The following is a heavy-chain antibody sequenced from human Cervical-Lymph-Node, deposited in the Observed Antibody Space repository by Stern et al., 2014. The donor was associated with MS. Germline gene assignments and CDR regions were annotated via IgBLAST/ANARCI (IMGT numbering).Heavy chain of an antibody. Sequence: EVQLLQSGAEVKKPGESLRISCKGSGYDFTTYWIAWVRQMPGRGLEWMGMFFPGDSDSRYSPSFQGKVRFSVDKSINTAYLQLSSLKASDTAMYYCARQGSRLTNDYWGQGTLVSVSS. D-gene: IGHD6-6*01. CDR1: GYDFTTYW. J-gene: IGHJ4*02. V-gene: IGHV5-51*01. CDR3: ARQGSRLTNDY. CDR2: FFPGDSDS.